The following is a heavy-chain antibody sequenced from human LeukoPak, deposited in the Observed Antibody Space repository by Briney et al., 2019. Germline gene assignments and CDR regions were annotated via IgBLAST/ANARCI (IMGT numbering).Heavy chain of an antibody. Sequence: ASVKVSCKASGYTFTGYYMHWVRQAPGQGLEWMGWINPNSGGTNYAQKFQGRVTMTRDTCISTAYMELSRLRSDDTAVYYCARTGRLRFTGGFDIWGQGTMVTVSS. CDR2: INPNSGGT. D-gene: IGHD4-17*01. CDR1: GYTFTGYY. V-gene: IGHV1-2*02. J-gene: IGHJ3*02. CDR3: ARTGRLRFTGGFDI.